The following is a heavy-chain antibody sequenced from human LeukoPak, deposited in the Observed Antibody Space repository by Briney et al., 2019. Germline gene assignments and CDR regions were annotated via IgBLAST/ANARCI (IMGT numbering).Heavy chain of an antibody. CDR2: IIPIFGTA. J-gene: IGHJ4*02. Sequence: SVKVSCKASGGTFSSNAISWVRQAPGQGLEWMGGIIPIFGTANYAQKFQGRVTITADKSTSTAYMELSSLRSEDTAVYYCARDGGYSGSEDYFDYWGQGTLVTVSS. V-gene: IGHV1-69*06. CDR3: ARDGGYSGSEDYFDY. D-gene: IGHD5-12*01. CDR1: GGTFSSNA.